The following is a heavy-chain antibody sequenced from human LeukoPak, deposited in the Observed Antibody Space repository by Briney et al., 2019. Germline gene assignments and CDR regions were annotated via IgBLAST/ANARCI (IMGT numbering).Heavy chain of an antibody. J-gene: IGHJ4*02. Sequence: SETLSLTCSVSGGSISSISYYWGWIRQPPGKGLEWIGSLHSNGSADYNPSLKSRVTILMDASKTQFSLKLNSVTAADTAVYYCARHRGDYGDYSFFDYWGQGILVTVSS. D-gene: IGHD4-17*01. CDR3: ARHRGDYGDYSFFDY. V-gene: IGHV4-39*01. CDR2: LHSNGSA. CDR1: GGSISSISYY.